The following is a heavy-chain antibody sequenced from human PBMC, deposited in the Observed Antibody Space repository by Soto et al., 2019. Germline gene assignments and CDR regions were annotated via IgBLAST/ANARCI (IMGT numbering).Heavy chain of an antibody. V-gene: IGHV3-72*01. D-gene: IGHD1-26*01. CDR1: GFILTDHF. Sequence: EVQLVESGGGLVQPGGSLRLSCAASGFILTDHFMDWVRQAPGKGLEWVGRTTNKAKSYTTDYAASVKGRFTISRDDSKNSVFLHMNNLKTEDMAVYYCGDLGGAKEGHDYWGQGTLVTVSS. CDR3: GDLGGAKEGHDY. CDR2: TTNKAKSYTT. J-gene: IGHJ4*02.